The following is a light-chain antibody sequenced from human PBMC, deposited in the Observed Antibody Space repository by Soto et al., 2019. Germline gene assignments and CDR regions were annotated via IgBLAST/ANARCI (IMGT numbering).Light chain of an antibody. CDR1: QSVSSN. Sequence: EIVMTQSPATLSVSPGERATLSCRASQSVSSNLARYQQKPGQAPRLLIHGASTRATGIPARFSGSGSGTEFTLTISSLQSEDFAVYYCQQYNNWPPLTFGGGTKVEIK. CDR2: GAS. CDR3: QQYNNWPPLT. J-gene: IGKJ4*01. V-gene: IGKV3D-15*01.